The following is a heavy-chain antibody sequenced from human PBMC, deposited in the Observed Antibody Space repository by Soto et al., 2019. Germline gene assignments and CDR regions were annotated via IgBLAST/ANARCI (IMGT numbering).Heavy chain of an antibody. CDR3: AKDMTGPEDY. Sequence: DVQVVASGGGLVQPGGSLRLSCAASGFTFSNYWIHWVRQSPGKGLVWVSRINPDGTYADYADSVKGRFTISRDNAKSTLYLQMNSLRAEDTALYYCAKDMTGPEDYWGPGTLVTVSS. V-gene: IGHV3-74*01. CDR2: INPDGTYA. CDR1: GFTFSNYW. J-gene: IGHJ4*02. D-gene: IGHD3-9*01.